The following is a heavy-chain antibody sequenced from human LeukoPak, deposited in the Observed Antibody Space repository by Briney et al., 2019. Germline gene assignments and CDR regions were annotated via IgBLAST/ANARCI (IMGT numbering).Heavy chain of an antibody. V-gene: IGHV1-24*01. J-gene: IGHJ3*02. CDR3: ALRSTVVTPFLDAFDI. CDR2: FDPEDGET. CDR1: GYTLTELS. D-gene: IGHD4-23*01. Sequence: ASVKVSCKVSGYTLTELSMHWVRQAPGKGLEWMGGFDPEDGETIYAQKFQGRVTMTEDTSTDTAYMELSSLRSEDTAVYYCALRSTVVTPFLDAFDIWGQGTMVTVSS.